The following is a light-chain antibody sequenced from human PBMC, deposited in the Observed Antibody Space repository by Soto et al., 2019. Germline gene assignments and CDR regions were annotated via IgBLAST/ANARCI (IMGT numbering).Light chain of an antibody. CDR2: EVN. J-gene: IGLJ1*01. Sequence: QSALTQPPSASGSPGQSVAISCTGTSSDVGGYNYVSWYQQHPGKAPKLMIYEVNKRPSGVPDRFSGSKSGNTASLTVSGLQAEDEDDYYCSSYAGSSNVFGTGTKV. V-gene: IGLV2-8*01. CDR3: SSYAGSSNV. CDR1: SSDVGGYNY.